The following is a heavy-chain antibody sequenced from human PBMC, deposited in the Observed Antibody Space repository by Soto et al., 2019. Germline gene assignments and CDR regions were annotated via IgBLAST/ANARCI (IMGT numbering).Heavy chain of an antibody. CDR1: EYSFTSYW. J-gene: IGHJ6*02. CDR3: ARHKNSGSYGLYYYYGMDV. V-gene: IGHV5-51*01. D-gene: IGHD1-26*01. CDR2: IYPGDSDT. Sequence: GESLKISCKGSEYSFTSYWIGWVRQMPGKGLEWMGIIYPGDSDTRYSPSFQGQVTISADKSISTAYLQWSSLKASDTAMYYCARHKNSGSYGLYYYYGMDVWGQGTTVTVSS.